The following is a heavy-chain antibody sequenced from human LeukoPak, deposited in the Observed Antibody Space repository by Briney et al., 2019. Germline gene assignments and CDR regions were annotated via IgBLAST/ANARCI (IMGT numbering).Heavy chain of an antibody. D-gene: IGHD3-10*01. CDR2: TYYKSKWYN. Sequence: SQTLSLTCAISGDSVSSSSATWNWIRQSPSRGFEWLGRTYYKSKWYNDYAVSVKSRITINPDTSSNQFSLQLNSVTPEDTAVYYCAREGVTLVRGVVLDYYGMGVWGQGTTVTVSS. CDR3: AREGVTLVRGVVLDYYGMGV. J-gene: IGHJ6*02. CDR1: GDSVSSSSAT. V-gene: IGHV6-1*01.